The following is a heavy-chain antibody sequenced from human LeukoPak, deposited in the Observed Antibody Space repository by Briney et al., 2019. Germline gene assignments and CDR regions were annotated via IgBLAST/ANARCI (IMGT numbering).Heavy chain of an antibody. J-gene: IGHJ4*02. CDR2: IYCSGST. V-gene: IGHV4-31*03. Sequence: SETLSLTCTVSGGSISSGGYYWSWIRQHPGKGLEWIGYIYCSGSTYYNPSLKSRVTISVDTSKNQFSLKLSSVTAADTAVYYCARSKTGTTTFDYWGQGTLVTVSS. CDR1: GGSISSGGYY. CDR3: ARSKTGTTTFDY. D-gene: IGHD1-1*01.